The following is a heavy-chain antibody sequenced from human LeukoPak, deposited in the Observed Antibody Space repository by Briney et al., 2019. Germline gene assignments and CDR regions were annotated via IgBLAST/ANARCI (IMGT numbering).Heavy chain of an antibody. D-gene: IGHD3-16*01. CDR3: AKEQQFRGNYFDY. J-gene: IGHJ4*02. V-gene: IGHV3-30*18. CDR2: ISYDGSNK. CDR1: GFTFSSYG. Sequence: GRSLRLSCAASGFTFSSYGMHWVRQAPGKGLERVAVISYDGSNKYYADSVKGRFTISRDNSKNTLYLQMNSLRAEDTAVYYCAKEQQFRGNYFDYWGQGTLVTVSS.